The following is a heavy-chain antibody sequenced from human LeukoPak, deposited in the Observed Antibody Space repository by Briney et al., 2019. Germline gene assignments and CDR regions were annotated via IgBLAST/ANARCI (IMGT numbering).Heavy chain of an antibody. D-gene: IGHD3-10*01. CDR2: INHSGST. CDR3: ARLLLTRGGITMVRGVKSYTWFDP. J-gene: IGHJ5*02. Sequence: SETLSLTCAVYGGSFSGYYWSWIRQPPGKGLEWIGEINHSGSTNYNPSLKSRVTISVDTSKNQFSLKLSSVTAADTAVYYCARLLLTRGGITMVRGVKSYTWFDPWGQGTLVTVSS. CDR1: GGSFSGYY. V-gene: IGHV4-34*01.